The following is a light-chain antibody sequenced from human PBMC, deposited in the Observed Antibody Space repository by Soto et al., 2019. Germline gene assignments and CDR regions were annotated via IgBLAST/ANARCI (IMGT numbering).Light chain of an antibody. Sequence: EVMLTQSPGTLSLSPGERATLSCRASQSVSSNYLAWYQQKSGQAPRLLIYGASNRATGIPDRFSGSGYGTDVAHTTRRLEPEGFVVYYCQQHGTSSRTFGQGTKVEFK. CDR1: QSVSSNY. CDR3: QQHGTSSRT. J-gene: IGKJ1*01. V-gene: IGKV3-20*01. CDR2: GAS.